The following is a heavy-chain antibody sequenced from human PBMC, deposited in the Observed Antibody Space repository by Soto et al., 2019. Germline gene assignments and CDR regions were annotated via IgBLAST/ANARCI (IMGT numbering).Heavy chain of an antibody. J-gene: IGHJ6*02. CDR3: ATGLAVAGTRDYYYYYGMDV. V-gene: IGHV1-24*01. CDR2: FDPEDGET. D-gene: IGHD6-19*01. CDR1: GYTLTELS. Sequence: QVQLVQSGAEVKKPGASEKVSCKVSGYTLTELSMHWVRQAPGKGLEWMGGFDPEDGETIYAQKFQGRVTMTEDTSTDTAYMELSSLRSEDTAVYYCATGLAVAGTRDYYYYYGMDVWGQGTTVTVSS.